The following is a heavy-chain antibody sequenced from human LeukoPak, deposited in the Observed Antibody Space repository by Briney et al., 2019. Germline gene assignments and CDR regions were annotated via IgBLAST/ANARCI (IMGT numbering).Heavy chain of an antibody. V-gene: IGHV3-43*02. CDR1: GFAFDDYA. D-gene: IGHD3-22*01. Sequence: GGSLRLSCAASGFAFDDYAMHWVRQAPGKGLEWVSLISGDGGSTYYADSVMGRFTISRDNSKDSLYLQMNGLRTEDTALYYCAAETYYYDSSGFYPRPFDYWGQGTLVTVSS. CDR2: ISGDGGST. CDR3: AAETYYYDSSGFYPRPFDY. J-gene: IGHJ4*02.